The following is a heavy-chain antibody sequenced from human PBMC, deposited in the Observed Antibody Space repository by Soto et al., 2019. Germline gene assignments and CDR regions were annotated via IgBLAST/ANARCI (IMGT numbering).Heavy chain of an antibody. D-gene: IGHD6-19*01. CDR1: GDSISSDY. V-gene: IGHV4-59*01. J-gene: IGHJ6*02. CDR2: IYYTGTT. CDR3: ARGPSSGISNAMGV. Sequence: QVQLQESGPGLVKPSETLSLICTVSGDSISSDYWSWIRQPPGKGLEWIGFIYYTGTTTYTPSLKGRVTISIDTSKKQCSLRLTSVTAADTAVYYCARGPSSGISNAMGVWGQGTTGTVSS.